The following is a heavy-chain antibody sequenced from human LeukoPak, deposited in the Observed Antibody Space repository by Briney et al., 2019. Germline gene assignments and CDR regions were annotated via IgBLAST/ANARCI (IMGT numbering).Heavy chain of an antibody. J-gene: IGHJ4*02. CDR1: GVSIRGYS. V-gene: IGHV4-4*07. CDR3: AREEEGDYSDYFDY. CDR2: IQTSGST. D-gene: IGHD2-15*01. Sequence: SETLSLTCSVSGVSIRGYSWSWIRQPSGKGLEWIGRIQTSGSTNYNPSLRSRVTMSVDTSKNQFSLKLSSVTAADTAVNYCAREEEGDYSDYFDYWGQGTLVTVSS.